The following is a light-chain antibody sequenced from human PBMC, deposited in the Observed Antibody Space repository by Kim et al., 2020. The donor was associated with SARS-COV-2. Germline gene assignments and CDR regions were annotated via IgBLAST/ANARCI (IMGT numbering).Light chain of an antibody. CDR3: NSRDSSGNHVV. CDR1: SLRSYY. V-gene: IGLV3-19*01. J-gene: IGLJ2*01. CDR2: GKN. Sequence: SSELTQDPAVSVALGQTVRITCQGDSLRSYYASWYQQKPGQAPVLVIYGKNNRASGIPDRFSGSSSRNTASLTITGAQAEDEADYYCNSRDSSGNHVVFG.